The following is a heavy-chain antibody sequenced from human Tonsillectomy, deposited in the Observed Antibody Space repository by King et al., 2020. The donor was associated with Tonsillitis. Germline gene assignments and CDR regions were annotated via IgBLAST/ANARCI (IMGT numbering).Heavy chain of an antibody. D-gene: IGHD6-13*01. V-gene: IGHV3-53*04. CDR2: IYSGGST. Sequence: VQLVESGGGLVQPGGSLRLSGAASGFTVSSNYMSWVRQAPGKGLEWVSVIYSGGSTYYADSVKGRFTISRHNSKNTLYLQVNSLRAEDTAVYYCARGQQLGIYYYYMDVWGKGTTVTVSS. CDR3: ARGQQLGIYYYYMDV. J-gene: IGHJ6*03. CDR1: GFTVSSNY.